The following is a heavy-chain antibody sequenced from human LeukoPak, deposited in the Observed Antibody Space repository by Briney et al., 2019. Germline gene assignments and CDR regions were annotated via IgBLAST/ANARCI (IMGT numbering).Heavy chain of an antibody. CDR2: INPNSGGT. J-gene: IGHJ4*02. CDR1: GYTFTDYY. Sequence: GASVKVSCKASGYTFTDYYIHWVRQAPGQGLEWMGWINPNSGGTNYTQRFQGRVTMTGDTSISTAYLELNRLTSDDTAVYYYARVLARYGNLDYWGQGILVTVSS. CDR3: ARVLARYGNLDY. V-gene: IGHV1-2*02. D-gene: IGHD1-14*01.